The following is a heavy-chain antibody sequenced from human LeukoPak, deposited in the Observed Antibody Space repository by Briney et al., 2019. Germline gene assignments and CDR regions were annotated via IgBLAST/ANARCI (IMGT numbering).Heavy chain of an antibody. D-gene: IGHD2-2*01. CDR2: INPSGGST. V-gene: IGHV1-46*01. CDR3: ARLMQAELLSTLRYYYGMDV. J-gene: IGHJ6*02. Sequence: GASVKVSCKASGYTFTSYYMHWVRQAPGQGLEWMGIINPSGGSTSYAQKFQGRVTITRDTSASTAYMELSSLRSEDTAVYYCARLMQAELLSTLRYYYGMDVWGQGTTVTVSS. CDR1: GYTFTSYY.